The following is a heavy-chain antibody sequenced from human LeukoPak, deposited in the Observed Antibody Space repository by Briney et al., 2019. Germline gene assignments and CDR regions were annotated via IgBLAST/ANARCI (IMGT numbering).Heavy chain of an antibody. CDR3: ARREDSSGYYTGPYYYYMDV. D-gene: IGHD3-22*01. CDR2: IYTSGST. Sequence: SETLSLTCTVSGGSISSGSYYWSWIRQPAGKGLEWIGRIYTSGSTNYNPSLKSRVTISVDTSKNQFSLKLSSVTAADTAVYYCARREDSSGYYTGPYYYYMDVWGKGTTVTVSS. V-gene: IGHV4-61*02. J-gene: IGHJ6*03. CDR1: GGSISSGSYY.